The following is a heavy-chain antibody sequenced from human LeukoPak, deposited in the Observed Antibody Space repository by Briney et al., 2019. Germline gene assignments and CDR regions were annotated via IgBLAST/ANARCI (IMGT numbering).Heavy chain of an antibody. J-gene: IGHJ5*02. D-gene: IGHD1-1*01. CDR1: GFTFSSYV. Sequence: GGSLRLSCAASGFTFSSYVMHWVRQAPGKGLEWVGRIKSKTDGGTADYAAPVKGRFTISRDDSKNTLYLQMDSLKSDDTAVYYCTGLPGESWGQGTLVTVSS. CDR3: TGLPGES. CDR2: IKSKTDGGTA. V-gene: IGHV3-15*01.